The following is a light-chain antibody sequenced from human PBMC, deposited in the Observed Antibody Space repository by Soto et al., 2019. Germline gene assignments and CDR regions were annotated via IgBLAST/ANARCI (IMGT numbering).Light chain of an antibody. V-gene: IGKV2-30*02. CDR2: KVS. J-gene: IGKJ3*01. Sequence: DVVMTQSPLSLPVTLGQPASISCRSSQSLVHSDGNTYLNWFQQRPGQSPRRLIYKVSNRDSGVPARFSGSGSGTDFTLKISRVEAEDVGVYYCMQGIHPFTFGPGTKVDIK. CDR1: QSLVHSDGNTY. CDR3: MQGIHPFT.